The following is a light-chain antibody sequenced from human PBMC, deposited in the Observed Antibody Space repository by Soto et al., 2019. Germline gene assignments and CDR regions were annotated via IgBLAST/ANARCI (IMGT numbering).Light chain of an antibody. J-gene: IGLJ1*01. Sequence: QSVLTQPASVSGSPGQSITISCSGTSSDVGGYDYVSWYQQHPGKAPKVMIYEVTNRPSGVSDRFSGSKTDNTASLTISRLQAEDEADYYCSSYTSSTLFVFGTGTKLTVL. V-gene: IGLV2-14*01. CDR1: SSDVGGYDY. CDR2: EVT. CDR3: SSYTSSTLFV.